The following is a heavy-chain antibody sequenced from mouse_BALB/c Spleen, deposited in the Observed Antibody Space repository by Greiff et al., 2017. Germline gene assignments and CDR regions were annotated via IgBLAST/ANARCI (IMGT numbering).Heavy chain of an antibody. CDR1: GYTFTSYW. CDR2: IFPGTGTT. Sequence: QVQLQQSGAELVKPGASVKLSCKTSGYTFTSYWIQWVKQRPGQGLGWIGEIFPGTGTTYYNEKFKGKATLTMDTSSSTAYMQLSSLTSEDSAVYFGARGSRDYAMDYWGQGTSVTVSS. J-gene: IGHJ4*01. CDR3: ARGSRDYAMDY. V-gene: IGHV1S132*01.